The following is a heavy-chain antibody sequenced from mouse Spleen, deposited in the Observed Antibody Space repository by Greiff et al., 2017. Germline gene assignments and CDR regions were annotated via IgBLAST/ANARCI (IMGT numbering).Heavy chain of an antibody. CDR2: IYPRSGNT. J-gene: IGHJ3*01. CDR1: GYTFTSYG. D-gene: IGHD2-4*01. V-gene: IGHV1-81*01. CDR3: ARSYYDYDVTAFAY. Sequence: SGAELARPGASVKLSCKASGYTFTSYGISWVKQRTGQGLEWIGEIYPRSGNTYYNEKFKGKATLTADKSSSTAYMELRSLTSEDSAVYFCARSYYDYDVTAFAYWGQGTLVTVSA.